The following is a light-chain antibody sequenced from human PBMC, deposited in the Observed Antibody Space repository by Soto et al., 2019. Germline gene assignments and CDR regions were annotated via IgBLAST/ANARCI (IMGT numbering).Light chain of an antibody. J-gene: IGKJ1*01. Sequence: DIQMTPSPSYLSASIGHRVTITCRASQSISSYLNWYQQKPGKAPKLLIYAASSLQSGVPSRFSGSGSGTDFTLTISSLQPEDFATYYCQQSYSTLWTFGQGTKVDIK. CDR2: AAS. CDR3: QQSYSTLWT. V-gene: IGKV1-39*01. CDR1: QSISSY.